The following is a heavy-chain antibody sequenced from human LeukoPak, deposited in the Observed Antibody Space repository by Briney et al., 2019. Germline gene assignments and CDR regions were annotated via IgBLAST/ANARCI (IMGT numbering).Heavy chain of an antibody. V-gene: IGHV5-51*01. J-gene: IGHJ4*02. CDR2: IYPGDSDT. CDR3: ARWGRYYYDSSGYYEGDY. D-gene: IGHD3-22*01. Sequence: GESLKISCKGSGYSFTSYWIGWVRQMPGKGLEWMGIIYPGDSDTRYSPSFQGQVTISADKSISTAYLQWSSLKASDTAMYHCARWGRYYYDSSGYYEGDYWGQGTLVTVSS. CDR1: GYSFTSYW.